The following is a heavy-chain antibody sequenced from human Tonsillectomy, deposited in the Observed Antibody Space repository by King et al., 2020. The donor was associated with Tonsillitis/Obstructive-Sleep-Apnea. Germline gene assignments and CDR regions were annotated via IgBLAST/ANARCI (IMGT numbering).Heavy chain of an antibody. J-gene: IGHJ4*02. D-gene: IGHD3-22*01. Sequence: QLQLQESGPRLVKPSETLSLTCTVSGGSISSFYWNWIRQPPGKGLEWLGYLYYSGSTNYNPSLKSRVTISVDTSKNQFSLKLTSVTAADTAVYYCAVLTPLLDSPYYSDSYVYPPLDFWGQGTLVTVSS. CDR1: GGSISSFY. V-gene: IGHV4-59*08. CDR3: AVLTPLLDSPYYSDSYVYPPLDF. CDR2: LYYSGST.